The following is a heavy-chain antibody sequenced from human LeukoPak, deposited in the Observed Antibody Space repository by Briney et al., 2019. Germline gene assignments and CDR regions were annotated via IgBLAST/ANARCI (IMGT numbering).Heavy chain of an antibody. CDR3: ASKSGWPTHFDY. D-gene: IGHD6-19*01. Sequence: SETLSLTCAVSGYSISSGYYWGWIRQPPRKGLEWIGSIYHSGSTYYNPSLKSRVTISVDTSKNQFSLKLSSVTAADTAVYYCASKSGWPTHFDYWGQGTLVTVSS. CDR2: IYHSGST. CDR1: GYSISSGYY. V-gene: IGHV4-38-2*01. J-gene: IGHJ4*02.